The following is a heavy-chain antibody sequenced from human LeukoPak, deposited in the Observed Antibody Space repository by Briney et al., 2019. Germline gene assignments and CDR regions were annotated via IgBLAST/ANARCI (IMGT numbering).Heavy chain of an antibody. V-gene: IGHV4-39*01. CDR3: ARRKMGEDYEGRPFDY. Sequence: SETLSLTCTVSGGSISSSSYYWGWIRQPPGKGLEWIGSIYYSGSTYYNPSLKSPVTISVDTSKNQFSLKLSSVTAADTAVYYCARRKMGEDYEGRPFDYWGQGTLVTVSS. D-gene: IGHD3-16*01. J-gene: IGHJ4*02. CDR1: GGSISSSSYY. CDR2: IYYSGST.